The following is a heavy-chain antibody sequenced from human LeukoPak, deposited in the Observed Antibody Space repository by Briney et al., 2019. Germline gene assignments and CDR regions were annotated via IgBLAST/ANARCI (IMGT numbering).Heavy chain of an antibody. CDR2: FYTSGNS. D-gene: IGHD2-21*01. CDR3: AREWWWHAFDI. CDR1: GGSISSGSYY. Sequence: SETLSLTCTVSGGSISSGSYYWSWIRQPAGKGVEWIGRFYTSGNSYYNPSLRSRVTMSVDTSKNQFSLKLSSVTAADTAVYYCAREWWWHAFDIWGQGTMVTVSS. J-gene: IGHJ3*02. V-gene: IGHV4-61*02.